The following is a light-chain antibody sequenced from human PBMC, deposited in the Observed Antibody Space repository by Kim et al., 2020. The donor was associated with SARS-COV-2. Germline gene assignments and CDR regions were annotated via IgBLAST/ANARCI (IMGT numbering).Light chain of an antibody. J-gene: IGLJ1*01. CDR3: QAWDSSTYV. CDR1: KLGDKY. Sequence: SYELTQPPSVSVSPGQTASITCSGDKLGDKYACWYQQKPGQSPVLVIYQDSKRPSGIPERFSGSNSGNTDTLTISGTQAMDEADYYCQAWDSSTYV. CDR2: QDS. V-gene: IGLV3-1*01.